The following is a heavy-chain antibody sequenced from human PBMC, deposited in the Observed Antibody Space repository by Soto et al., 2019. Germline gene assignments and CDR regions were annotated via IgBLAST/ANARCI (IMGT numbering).Heavy chain of an antibody. V-gene: IGHV4-4*07. CDR3: VRDGTKTLRDWFDP. D-gene: IGHD1-1*01. CDR1: GASISGFY. CDR2: IYATGTT. J-gene: IGHJ5*02. Sequence: SDTLSLTCTVSGASISGFYWSWIRKSAGKGLEWIGRIYATGTTDYNPSLKSRVMMSVDTSKKQFSLKLRSVTAADTDVYYCVRDGTKTLRDWFDPWGQGISVTVSS.